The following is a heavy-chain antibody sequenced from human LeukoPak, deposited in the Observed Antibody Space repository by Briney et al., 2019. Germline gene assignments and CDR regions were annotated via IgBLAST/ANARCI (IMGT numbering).Heavy chain of an antibody. CDR1: GGSLSRYY. CDR3: VRAGSYRGYFDY. Sequence: SETLSLTCTVSGGSLSRYYWSWIRQPPGKGLEWIGYIYYTGSTNNTSLKSRGTISVDTSKNQFSLKLSSVTAADTAVYYCVRAGSYRGYFDYWGQGTLVTVSS. CDR2: IYYTGST. V-gene: IGHV4-59*01. D-gene: IGHD1-26*01. J-gene: IGHJ4*02.